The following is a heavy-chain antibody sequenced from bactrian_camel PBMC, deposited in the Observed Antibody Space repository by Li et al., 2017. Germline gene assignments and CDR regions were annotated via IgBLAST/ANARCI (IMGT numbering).Heavy chain of an antibody. J-gene: IGHJ6*01. D-gene: IGHD6*01. V-gene: IGHV3S28*01. CDR3: EAAGYGQKTVRWTDFSG. CDR2: IDSGGIRP. Sequence: GSVQAGGSLRLSCVASGITYSRYYMAWFRQAPGKEREGVARIDSGGIRPVYADSVKGRFTISRDNAKNRLYLEMNSLKPEDTAMYYCEAAGYGQKTVRWTDFSGWGQGTQVTVS. CDR1: GITYSRYY.